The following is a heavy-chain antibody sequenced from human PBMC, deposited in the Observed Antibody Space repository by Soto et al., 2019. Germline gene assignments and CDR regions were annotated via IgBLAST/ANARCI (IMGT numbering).Heavy chain of an antibody. CDR1: GGSISSYY. Sequence: QVQLQESGPGLVKPSETLSLTCTVSGGSISSYYWSWFRQPPGKGLEGIGYIYYSGNTNYNPSLKSLLTISVDTSKNQSSLKLSSGTAADKDVYYCARHPSYGSWSFVYWGQGTLVTVSS. J-gene: IGHJ4*02. CDR3: ARHPSYGSWSFVY. D-gene: IGHD3-10*01. V-gene: IGHV4-59*08. CDR2: IYYSGNT.